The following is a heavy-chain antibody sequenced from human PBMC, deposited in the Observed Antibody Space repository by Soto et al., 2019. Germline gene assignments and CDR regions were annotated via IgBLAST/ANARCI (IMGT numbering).Heavy chain of an antibody. CDR1: GYSFTSYW. D-gene: IGHD6-13*01. J-gene: IGHJ4*02. Sequence: GESLKISCKGSGYSFTSYWISWVRQMPGKGLEWMGRIDPSDSYTNYSPSSQGHVTISADKSISTAYLQWSSLKASDTAMYYCARHVYAAAGPDYWGQGTLVTVSS. CDR3: ARHVYAAAGPDY. V-gene: IGHV5-10-1*01. CDR2: IDPSDSYT.